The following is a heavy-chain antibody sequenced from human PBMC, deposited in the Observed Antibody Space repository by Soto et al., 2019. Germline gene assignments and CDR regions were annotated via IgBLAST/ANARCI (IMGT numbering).Heavy chain of an antibody. CDR1: GFSLSTFA. Sequence: TGGSLILSWVVYGFSLSTFAMSWVRQAPGKGLEWVSTISDDAKTTWYADSVKGRFTISRDNAKDSLYLQMNSLRDEDTAVYYCARDKGYNSYYYGMDVWGQGTTVTVSS. CDR2: ISDDAKTT. J-gene: IGHJ6*02. V-gene: IGHV3-23*01. D-gene: IGHD5-12*01. CDR3: ARDKGYNSYYYGMDV.